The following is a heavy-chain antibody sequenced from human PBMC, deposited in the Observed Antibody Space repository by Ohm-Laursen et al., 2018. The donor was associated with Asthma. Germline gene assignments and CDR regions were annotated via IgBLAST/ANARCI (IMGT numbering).Heavy chain of an antibody. J-gene: IGHJ3*02. D-gene: IGHD4-17*01. CDR3: ARSNYGVAGAVAFDI. V-gene: IGHV4-31*03. CDR1: GGSISSGGYY. Sequence: SETLSLTCTVSGGSISSGGYYWSWIRQHPGKGLEWIGYIYYSGSTYYNPSLKSRVTISVDTSKNQFSLKLSSVTAADTAVYYCARSNYGVAGAVAFDIWGQGTMVTVSS. CDR2: IYYSGST.